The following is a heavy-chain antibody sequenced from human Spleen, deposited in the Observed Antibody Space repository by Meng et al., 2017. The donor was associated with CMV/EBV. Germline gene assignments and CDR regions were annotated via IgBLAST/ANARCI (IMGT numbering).Heavy chain of an antibody. D-gene: IGHD3-3*01. CDR3: VKYHDFWSGDLDGIDV. CDR2: INTDGSRS. CDR1: GFTFSNYW. Sequence: GGSLRLSCAASGFTFSNYWMHWVRHAPGKGLVWVAHINTDGSRSSYADSVKGRFTISRDNAKNTLYLQMNSLRVEDSAIYYCVKYHDFWSGDLDGIDVWGQGTTVTVSS. J-gene: IGHJ6*02. V-gene: IGHV3-74*01.